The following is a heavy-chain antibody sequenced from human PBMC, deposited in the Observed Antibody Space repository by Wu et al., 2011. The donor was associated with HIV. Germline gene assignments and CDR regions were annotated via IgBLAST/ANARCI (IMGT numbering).Heavy chain of an antibody. CDR3: AREVDTAMVGAFDI. CDR2: ISGYNGNT. Sequence: QAQLEQSGAEVKKPGASVKVSCKASGYRFASYGINWVRQAPGQGLEWMGWISGYNGNTNYAEKFQGRLTMTTDTITTTAFMELRSLRSNDTAVYFCAREVDTAMVGAFDIWGPRDNGHRLF. CDR1: GYRFASYG. D-gene: IGHD5-18*01. V-gene: IGHV1-18*01. J-gene: IGHJ3*02.